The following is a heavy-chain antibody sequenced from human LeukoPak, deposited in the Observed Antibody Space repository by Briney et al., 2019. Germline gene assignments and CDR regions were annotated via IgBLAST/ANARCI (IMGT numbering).Heavy chain of an antibody. J-gene: IGHJ4*02. D-gene: IGHD6-13*01. V-gene: IGHV4-59*01. Sequence: SETLSLTCTVSGGSISSSYWSWIRQPPGKGLEWIGYIYYSGTTNYNPSLKSRVTISVDTSKNQFSLKLRSVTAADTAMYYCAREGYASNWYPDWGQGTLVTVSS. CDR1: GGSISSSY. CDR3: AREGYASNWYPD. CDR2: IYYSGTT.